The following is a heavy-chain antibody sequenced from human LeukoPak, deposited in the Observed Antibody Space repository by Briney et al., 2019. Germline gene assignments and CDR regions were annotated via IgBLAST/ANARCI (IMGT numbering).Heavy chain of an antibody. D-gene: IGHD4-17*01. CDR1: GFTFSSYA. J-gene: IGHJ3*02. CDR2: ISGSGGST. Sequence: SGGSLRLSCAASGFTFSSYAMSWVRQAPGKGLEWVSAISGSGGSTYNADSVKGRFTISRDNSKNTLYLQMNSLRAEDTAVYYCARAGEYSDDAFDIWGQGTMVTVSS. V-gene: IGHV3-23*01. CDR3: ARAGEYSDDAFDI.